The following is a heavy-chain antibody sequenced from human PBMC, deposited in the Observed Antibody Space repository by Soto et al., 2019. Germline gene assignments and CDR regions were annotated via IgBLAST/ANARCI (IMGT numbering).Heavy chain of an antibody. CDR1: GFSLSTAGLG. J-gene: IGHJ5*02. D-gene: IGHD6-13*01. CDR2: IFSNDEK. Sequence: QVTVKESGPVLVKPTETLTLPCTVSGFSLSTAGLGVSWIRQPPGTALEWLAHIFSNDEKSYSTSLKSRLTISNYTSKSQVVLIMTNMDPVDTATDYCASTYSTSWYWFDPWGQGTLVTVSS. V-gene: IGHV2-26*04. CDR3: ASTYSTSWYWFDP.